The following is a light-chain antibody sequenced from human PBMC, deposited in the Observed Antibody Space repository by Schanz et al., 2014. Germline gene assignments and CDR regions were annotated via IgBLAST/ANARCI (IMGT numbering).Light chain of an antibody. CDR2: WAS. Sequence: DIVMTQSPDSLAVSLGERATINCKSSQSVLYTSDSRDYLAWYQHKPGQPPKLLIYWASTRESGVPDRFSGSGSGTDFTLTISSLQADDVAVYYCLQHYGNPTFGGGTKVDVK. J-gene: IGKJ4*01. CDR3: LQHYGNPT. V-gene: IGKV4-1*01. CDR1: QSVLYTSDSRDY.